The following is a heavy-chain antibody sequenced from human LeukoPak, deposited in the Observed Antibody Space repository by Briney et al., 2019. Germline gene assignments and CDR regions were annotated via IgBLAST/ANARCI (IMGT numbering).Heavy chain of an antibody. CDR2: IIDSGEST. CDR3: AKLGGQELHNYYVAV. D-gene: IGHD3-16*01. V-gene: IGHV3-23*01. CDR1: GFTFSSYA. Sequence: GGSLRLSCAASGFTFSSYAMRWVRQAPGKGLEWVSGIIDSGESTYYANFAKGRFTISRENSNNTLYLQMNSLRAEDTAVYYCAKLGGQELHNYYVAVCGKGTTVAVSS. J-gene: IGHJ6*03.